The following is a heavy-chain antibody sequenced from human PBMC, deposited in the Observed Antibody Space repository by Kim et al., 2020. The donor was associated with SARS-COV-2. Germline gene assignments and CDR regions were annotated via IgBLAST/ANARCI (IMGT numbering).Heavy chain of an antibody. J-gene: IGHJ4*02. CDR3: ARSSADFWSGYQARENDY. CDR1: GGSISSSNW. D-gene: IGHD3-3*01. V-gene: IGHV4-4*02. Sequence: SETLSLTCAVSGGSISSSNWWSWVRQPPGKGLEWIGEIYHSGSTNYNPSLKSRVTISVDKSKNQFSLKLSSVTAADTAVYYCARSSADFWSGYQARENDYWGQGTLVTVSS. CDR2: IYHSGST.